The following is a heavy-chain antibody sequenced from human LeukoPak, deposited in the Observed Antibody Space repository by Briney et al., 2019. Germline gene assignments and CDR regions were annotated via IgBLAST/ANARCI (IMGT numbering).Heavy chain of an antibody. J-gene: IGHJ4*02. CDR1: GFTFSDYY. Sequence: GGSLRLSCAASGFTFSDYYMSWIRQAPGKGLEWVSYISSSGSTIYYADSVKGRFTISRDNAKNSLYLQMNSLRAEDTAVYYCARNLGLGYCTTTSCSVDFWGQGTLVSVSS. D-gene: IGHD2-2*03. CDR3: ARNLGLGYCTTTSCSVDF. V-gene: IGHV3-11*04. CDR2: ISSSGSTI.